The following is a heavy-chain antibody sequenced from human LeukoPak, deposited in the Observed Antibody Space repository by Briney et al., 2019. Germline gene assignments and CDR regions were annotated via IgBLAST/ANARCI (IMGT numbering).Heavy chain of an antibody. CDR3: ASGAWATRLRS. J-gene: IGHJ4*02. CDR2: VFDGKTT. Sequence: SDTLSLTCAVYGESLNYYYWSWIRQSPEKGLEWIGEVFDGKTTNYNPPLKSRVTISAVTSSNQFSLNLKSVTAADTAVYYCASGAWATRLRSWAQGTLVIVSS. CDR1: GESLNYYY. V-gene: IGHV4-34*12. D-gene: IGHD5-24*01.